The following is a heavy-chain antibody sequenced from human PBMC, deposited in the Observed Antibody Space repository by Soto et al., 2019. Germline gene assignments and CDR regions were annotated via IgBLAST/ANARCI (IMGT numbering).Heavy chain of an antibody. Sequence: SVKVSFKASGVTFSSETLGWVRQAPGQGLEWVGGIIPLFGTASYAQKFQGRVTITADESTSTVYMELSSLRSDDTAVYFCATELGENPASPFDAWGQGTLVTVSS. CDR2: IIPLFGTA. D-gene: IGHD3-10*01. J-gene: IGHJ4*02. CDR3: ATELGENPASPFDA. V-gene: IGHV1-69*13. CDR1: GVTFSSET.